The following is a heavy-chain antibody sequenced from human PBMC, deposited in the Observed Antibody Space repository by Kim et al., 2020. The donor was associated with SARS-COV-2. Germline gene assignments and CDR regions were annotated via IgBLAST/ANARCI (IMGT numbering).Heavy chain of an antibody. D-gene: IGHD2-21*01. Sequence: SETLSLTCTVSGGSISSGGYYWSWIRQHPGKGLEWIGYIYYSGSTYYNPSLKSRVTISVDTSKNQFSLKLSSVTAADTAVYYCARGLCGGDCQTYLYYYYGMDVWGQGTTVTVSS. CDR2: IYYSGST. CDR3: ARGLCGGDCQTYLYYYYGMDV. CDR1: GGSISSGGYY. V-gene: IGHV4-31*03. J-gene: IGHJ6*02.